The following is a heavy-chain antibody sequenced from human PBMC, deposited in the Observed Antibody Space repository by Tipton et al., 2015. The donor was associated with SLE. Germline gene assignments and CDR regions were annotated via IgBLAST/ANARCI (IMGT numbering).Heavy chain of an antibody. J-gene: IGHJ4*02. CDR3: ARLYTSGSLFYYFGY. Sequence: TLSLTCSVSGGSISSGGYYWSWIRQHPGKGLEWIGHIYYSGNTYYNPSLKSRVTISVDTSNNQFSLKLSSVTAADAAVYYCARLYTSGSLFYYFGYWGQGSLVIVSS. CDR1: GGSISSGGYY. V-gene: IGHV4-31*03. CDR2: IYYSGNT. D-gene: IGHD6-19*01.